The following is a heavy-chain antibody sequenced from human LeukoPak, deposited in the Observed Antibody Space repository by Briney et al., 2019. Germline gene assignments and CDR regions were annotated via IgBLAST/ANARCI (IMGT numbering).Heavy chain of an antibody. V-gene: IGHV3-74*01. J-gene: IGHJ3*02. CDR2: INSDGSST. CDR3: ARGTRRGYSGYGDADAFDI. Sequence: PGGSLRLSCAASGFTFSSYWMHWVRQAPGKGLVWVSRINSDGSSTSYADSVEGRFTISGDNAKNTLYLQMNSLRAEDTAVYYCARGTRRGYSGYGDADAFDIWGQGTMVTVSS. D-gene: IGHD5-12*01. CDR1: GFTFSSYW.